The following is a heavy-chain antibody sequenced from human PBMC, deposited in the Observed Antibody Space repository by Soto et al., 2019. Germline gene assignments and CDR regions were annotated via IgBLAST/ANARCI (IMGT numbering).Heavy chain of an antibody. Sequence: QGHLVQSGAEVKKPGASVKVSCKASGYTFTRYGISWVRQAPGQGLEWMGWISGYNGDTNYAQNLQGRVTMTIDTSTTTAYMELRSLTSDDTAVYYCAINGQPPYYYYGLDVWGQGTTVTVSS. CDR3: AINGQPPYYYYGLDV. CDR1: GYTFTRYG. J-gene: IGHJ6*02. D-gene: IGHD2-8*01. V-gene: IGHV1-18*01. CDR2: ISGYNGDT.